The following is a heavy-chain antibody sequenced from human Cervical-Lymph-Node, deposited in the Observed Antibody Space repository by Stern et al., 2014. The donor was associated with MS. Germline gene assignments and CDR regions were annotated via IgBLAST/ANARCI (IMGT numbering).Heavy chain of an antibody. J-gene: IGHJ4*02. Sequence: VQLVESGSELKKPGASVKVSCKASGYIFSNYVMSWVRQAPGRGLEWMGWISPHAGKPPYSLDFTGRFVFSFDTSASTAYLEISNLQAEDSATYYCARDVHTYVSTAYFHRFDSWGQGTLVTVSS. D-gene: IGHD3-10*02. CDR1: GYIFSNYV. CDR3: ARDVHTYVSTAYFHRFDS. CDR2: ISPHAGKP. V-gene: IGHV7-4-1*02.